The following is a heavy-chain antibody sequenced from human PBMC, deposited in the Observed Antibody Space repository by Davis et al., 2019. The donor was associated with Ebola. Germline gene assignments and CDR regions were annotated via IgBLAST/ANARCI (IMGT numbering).Heavy chain of an antibody. V-gene: IGHV3-48*02. D-gene: IGHD6-19*01. CDR1: GFTFSTYG. J-gene: IGHJ4*02. CDR3: ATDPEGWLDFDY. CDR2: INSGGSYI. Sequence: ESLKISCAASGFTFSTYGMTWVRQAPGKGLEWVSHINSGGSYISYTDSVKGRFIISRDDAKSTVYLQMNSMRDEDTAIYYCATDPEGWLDFDYWGQGTLVTVSS.